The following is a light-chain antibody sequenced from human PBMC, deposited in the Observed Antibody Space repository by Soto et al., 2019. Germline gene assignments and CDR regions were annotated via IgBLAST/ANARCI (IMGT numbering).Light chain of an antibody. V-gene: IGKV1-33*01. CDR1: QGISNN. CDR2: GAS. J-gene: IGKJ4*01. Sequence: IQMTQSPSSLSAFVGDRVTITCQASQGISNNLNWYQHKPGKAPKLLIYGASNLETGVPSRFSGTGSGTDFTFAISSLQTEDIATYYCQHYDTLPLTFGGGTKVEI. CDR3: QHYDTLPLT.